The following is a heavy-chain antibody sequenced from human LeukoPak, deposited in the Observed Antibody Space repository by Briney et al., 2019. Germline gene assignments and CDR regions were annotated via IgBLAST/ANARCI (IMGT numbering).Heavy chain of an antibody. Sequence: SETLSLTCAVYGGSFSAYYWGWIRQPPGKGLEWIGSLYHSGSTYYNPSLKSRVTTSVDTSKNRFSLKLTSVTAADTAVYYCARELHSGSYYFDYWGQGTLVTVSS. CDR1: GGSFSAYY. D-gene: IGHD1-26*01. CDR2: LYHSGST. CDR3: ARELHSGSYYFDY. V-gene: IGHV4-38-2*02. J-gene: IGHJ4*02.